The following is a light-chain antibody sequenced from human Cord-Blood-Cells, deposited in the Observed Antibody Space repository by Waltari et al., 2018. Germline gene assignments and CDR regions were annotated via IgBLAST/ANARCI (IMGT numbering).Light chain of an antibody. CDR2: GNS. J-gene: IGLJ2*01. CDR1: SSNIGAGYD. Sequence: QSVLTQPPSVSGAPGQRVTISCTGSSSNIGAGYDVHWYQQLPGTAPKLLIYGNSNRPSGFPDRCSGSKSGTSASLTITGLQAEDEADYDCQSYDSSLSGWVFGGGTKLTVL. V-gene: IGLV1-40*01. CDR3: QSYDSSLSGWV.